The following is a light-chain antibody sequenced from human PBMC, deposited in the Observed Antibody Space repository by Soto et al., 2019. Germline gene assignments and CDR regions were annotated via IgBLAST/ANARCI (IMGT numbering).Light chain of an antibody. J-gene: IGKJ1*01. CDR1: QGLGHF. Sequence: DVLLTQSPSALSASLGDRVTITCRASQGLGHFLAWYQHKTGEAPRLLIYHASTLESGVPSRFGGSGSGTEFTLTISRLQPDVFATYYCQQYQTYSAGTFSHGPELDIK. CDR3: QQYQTYSAGT. CDR2: HAS. V-gene: IGKV1-5*01.